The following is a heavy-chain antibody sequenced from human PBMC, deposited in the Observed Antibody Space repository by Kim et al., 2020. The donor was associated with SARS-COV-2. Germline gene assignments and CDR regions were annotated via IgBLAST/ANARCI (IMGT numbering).Heavy chain of an antibody. CDR3: ARGEVAAAIDY. V-gene: IGHV4-34*01. CDR1: GGSFSGYY. Sequence: SETLSLTCAVYGGSFSGYYWSWIRQPPGKGLEWIGEINHSRSTNYNPSLKSRVTISVDTSKNQFSLKLSSVTAADTAVYYCARGEVAAAIDYWGQGTLVTVSS. J-gene: IGHJ4*02. CDR2: INHSRST. D-gene: IGHD6-13*01.